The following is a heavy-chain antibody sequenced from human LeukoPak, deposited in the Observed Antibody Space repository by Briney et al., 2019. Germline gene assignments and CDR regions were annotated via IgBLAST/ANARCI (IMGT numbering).Heavy chain of an antibody. D-gene: IGHD6-13*01. CDR1: GGSISSSSYY. Sequence: PSETLSLTCTVSGGSISSSSYYWGWIRQPPGKGLEWIGSICYSGSTYYNPSLKSRVTISVDTSKNQFSLKLSSVTAADTAVYYCASLYSSSWYFFDYWGQGTLVTVSS. CDR2: ICYSGST. J-gene: IGHJ4*02. V-gene: IGHV4-39*01. CDR3: ASLYSSSWYFFDY.